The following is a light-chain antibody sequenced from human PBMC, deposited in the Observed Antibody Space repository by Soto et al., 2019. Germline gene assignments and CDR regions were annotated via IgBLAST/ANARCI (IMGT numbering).Light chain of an antibody. V-gene: IGKV1-6*01. CDR2: ATS. Sequence: IQMTQSPSTLSASVGDRVTITCRASQNICTSLAWYQQTPGKAPKLLIYATSSLQSGVPSRFSGSGSGTDFTLTISSLQPEDFATYYCLQDYSYPLTFGGGTKVDI. CDR3: LQDYSYPLT. CDR1: QNICTS. J-gene: IGKJ4*01.